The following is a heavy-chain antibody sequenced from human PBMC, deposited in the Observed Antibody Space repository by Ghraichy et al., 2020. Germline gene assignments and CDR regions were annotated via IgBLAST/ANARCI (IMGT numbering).Heavy chain of an antibody. CDR3: ARHGESWNYGRPFDS. D-gene: IGHD1-7*01. J-gene: IGHJ4*02. CDR2: IYYSGNS. Sequence: SETLSLTCTVSGGSISSSGYYWGWIRQPQGKGLQWIGSIYYSGNSYYSPSLKRSVTISVDTSKNQFSLRLTSVTAAGTAVYYCARHGESWNYGRPFDSWGQGTLGTVSS. V-gene: IGHV4-39*01. CDR1: GGSISSSGYY.